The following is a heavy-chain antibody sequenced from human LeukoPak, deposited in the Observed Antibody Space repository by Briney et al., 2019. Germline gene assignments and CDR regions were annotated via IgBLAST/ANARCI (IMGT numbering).Heavy chain of an antibody. V-gene: IGHV1-8*01. CDR3: AGGLPSGWYYYYGMDV. CDR2: MNPNSGNT. Sequence: ASVKVSCKASGYTFTSYDINWVRQATGQGLEWMGWMNPNSGNTGYAQKFQGRVTMTRNTSISTAYMELSSLRSEDTAVYYCAGGLPSGWYYYYGMDVWGQGTTVTVSS. D-gene: IGHD6-19*01. J-gene: IGHJ6*02. CDR1: GYTFTSYD.